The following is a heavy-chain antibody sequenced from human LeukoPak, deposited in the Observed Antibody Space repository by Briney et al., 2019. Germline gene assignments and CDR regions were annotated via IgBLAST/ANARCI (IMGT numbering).Heavy chain of an antibody. J-gene: IGHJ5*02. CDR2: IYSGGST. CDR1: GFTVSSNY. CDR3: AKAPPSIIAAAGRFDP. V-gene: IGHV3-53*05. D-gene: IGHD6-13*01. Sequence: GGSLRLSCAASGFTVSSNYMSWVRQAPGKGLEWVSVIYSGGSTYYADSVKGRFTISRDNSKNTLYLQMNSLRAEDTAVYYCAKAPPSIIAAAGRFDPWGQGTLVTVSS.